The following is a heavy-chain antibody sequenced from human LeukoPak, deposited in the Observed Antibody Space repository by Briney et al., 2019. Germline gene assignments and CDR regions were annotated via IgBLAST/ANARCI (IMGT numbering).Heavy chain of an antibody. Sequence: GGSLRLSCAASGFTFSSYAMSWVRQAPGKGLEWVSAISGSGGSTYYADSVKGRFTISRDNSKNTLYLQMNSLRAEDTAVYYCVKRYCSSTSCYYLDYWGQGTLVTVSS. V-gene: IGHV3-23*01. J-gene: IGHJ4*02. CDR1: GFTFSSYA. CDR3: VKRYCSSTSCYYLDY. CDR2: ISGSGGST. D-gene: IGHD2-2*01.